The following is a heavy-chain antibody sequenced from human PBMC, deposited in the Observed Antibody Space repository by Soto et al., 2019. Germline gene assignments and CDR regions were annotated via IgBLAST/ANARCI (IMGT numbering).Heavy chain of an antibody. D-gene: IGHD3-3*01. CDR3: ARLRCSYDFWSGYYSAGRSYHYGMGV. CDR2: IYPGDSDT. Sequence: PGESLKISCKGSGYSFTSYWIGWVRQMPGKGLEWMGIIYPGDSDTRYSPSFQGQVTISADKSISTAYLQWSSLKASDTAMYYCARLRCSYDFWSGYYSAGRSYHYGMGVWGQGTTVTVSS. CDR1: GYSFTSYW. V-gene: IGHV5-51*01. J-gene: IGHJ6*02.